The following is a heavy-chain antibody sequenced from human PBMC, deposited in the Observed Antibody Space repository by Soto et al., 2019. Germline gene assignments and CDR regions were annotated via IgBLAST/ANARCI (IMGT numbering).Heavy chain of an antibody. V-gene: IGHV4-61*08. D-gene: IGHD3-9*01. J-gene: IGHJ3*02. CDR1: GGSISSGGYS. CDR3: ARLLFGRYFDWFPGVDAFDI. CDR2: MYNTGST. Sequence: SETLSLTCAVSGGSISSGGYSWSWIRQPPGKGLEWIGYMYNTGSTVYNPSFKSRVTISVDTSKNQFSLKLNSVTAADTAVYYCARLLFGRYFDWFPGVDAFDIWGQGTMVTVSS.